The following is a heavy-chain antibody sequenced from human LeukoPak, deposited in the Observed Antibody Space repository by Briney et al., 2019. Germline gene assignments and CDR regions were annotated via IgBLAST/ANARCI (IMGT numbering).Heavy chain of an antibody. J-gene: IGHJ4*02. CDR2: IIPIFGTA. CDR3: ASGAATIPSPLDY. Sequence: SVKVSCKASGGTFSSHAISWVRQAPGQGLEWMGGIIPIFGTANYAQKFQGRVTITADESTSTAYMELSSLRSEDTAVYYCASGAATIPSPLDYWGQGTLVTVSS. CDR1: GGTFSSHA. D-gene: IGHD5-12*01. V-gene: IGHV1-69*01.